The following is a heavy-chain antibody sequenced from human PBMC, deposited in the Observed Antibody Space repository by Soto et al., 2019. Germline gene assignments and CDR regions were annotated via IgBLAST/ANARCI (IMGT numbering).Heavy chain of an antibody. CDR2: ISGSGGST. J-gene: IGHJ4*02. D-gene: IGHD6-13*01. CDR3: AKDKEEYSSSEYFDY. CDR1: GFTFSSYA. V-gene: IGHV3-23*01. Sequence: PGGSLRLSCAASGFTFSSYAMSWVRQAPGKGLEWVSAISGSGGSTYYADSVKGRFTISRDNSKNTLYLQMNSLRAEDTAVYYCAKDKEEYSSSEYFDYWGQGTLVTVSS.